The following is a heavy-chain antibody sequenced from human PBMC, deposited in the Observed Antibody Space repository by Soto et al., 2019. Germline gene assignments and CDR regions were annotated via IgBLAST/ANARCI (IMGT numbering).Heavy chain of an antibody. V-gene: IGHV1-3*01. Sequence: ASVKVSCKASGGTFSSYAITWVRQAPGQRLEWMGWINAGNGNTKYSQNFQGRVTITRDTSATTAYMELSSLRSEDTAVYYCARRYGSCFDYWGQGTLVTVSS. CDR3: ARRYGSCFDY. CDR2: INAGNGNT. CDR1: GGTFSSYA. J-gene: IGHJ4*02. D-gene: IGHD6-6*01.